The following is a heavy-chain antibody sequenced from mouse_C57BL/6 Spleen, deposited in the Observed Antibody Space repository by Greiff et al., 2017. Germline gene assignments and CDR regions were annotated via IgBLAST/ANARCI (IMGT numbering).Heavy chain of an antibody. CDR1: GYTFTDYE. CDR2: IDPETGGT. Sequence: QVQLQQSGAELVRPGASVTLSCKASGYTFTDYEMHWVKQTPVHGLEWIGAIDPETGGTAYNQKFKGKAILTADKSSSTAYMELRSLTSEDSAVYYCTRGGDDYDGFAYWGQGTLVTVSA. V-gene: IGHV1-15*01. D-gene: IGHD2-4*01. J-gene: IGHJ3*01. CDR3: TRGGDDYDGFAY.